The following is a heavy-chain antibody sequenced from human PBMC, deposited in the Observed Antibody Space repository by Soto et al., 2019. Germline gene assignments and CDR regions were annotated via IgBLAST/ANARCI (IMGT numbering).Heavy chain of an antibody. D-gene: IGHD4-4*01. CDR2: IHYSGST. V-gene: IGHV4-31*03. J-gene: IGHJ4*02. CDR3: ASNHDYKAYFDY. CDR1: GASISSSGYY. Sequence: QVQLQESGPGLVKPSQTLSLTCTVSGASISSSGYYWNWIRQHPGKGLEWIGYIHYSGSTDDNPSLKSRVTISVDASMNHFSLKLSSVTAADTAVYYCASNHDYKAYFDYWGQGTLVSFSS.